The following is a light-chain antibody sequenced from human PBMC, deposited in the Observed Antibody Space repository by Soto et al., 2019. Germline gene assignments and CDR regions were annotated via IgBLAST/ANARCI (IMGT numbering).Light chain of an antibody. CDR3: QQYDSLPPT. CDR2: DAF. V-gene: IGKV1-33*01. J-gene: IGKJ4*01. Sequence: DIQMTQSPSSLSASVGDSVTMTCQASQDIKNFLNWYQQKPGKAPQLLIYDAFKLDTGVPSRFSGSGSGTDFTFTISSLQPEDIATYFCQQYDSLPPTFGGGTKVEI. CDR1: QDIKNF.